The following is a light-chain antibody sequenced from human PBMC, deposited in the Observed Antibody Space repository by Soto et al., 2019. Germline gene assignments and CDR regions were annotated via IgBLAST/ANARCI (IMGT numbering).Light chain of an antibody. CDR3: QQYVNWPPWT. CDR1: ESVRNN. CDR2: GAS. Sequence: IVMTQSPDTLSVSPGDRATLTCRASESVRNNLAWYQRRPGQAPRLLIYGASTRATGIPARFSGSGSGTEFTLTISSLQSEDFAVYYCQQYVNWPPWTFGQGTKVEI. J-gene: IGKJ1*01. V-gene: IGKV3-15*01.